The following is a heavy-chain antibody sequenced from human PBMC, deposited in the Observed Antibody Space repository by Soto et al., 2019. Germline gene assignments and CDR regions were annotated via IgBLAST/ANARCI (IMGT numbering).Heavy chain of an antibody. CDR3: AKAYSNSWPNDWFDP. J-gene: IGHJ5*02. V-gene: IGHV3-23*01. Sequence: EVQLLESGGGWLQPGGSLRLSCAASGFTFSSYAMNWVRQAPGKGLEWVSGITGSGAGSYYSDSGKGRFTITRDNSKNTLYLQMNCMRAVDMAVYYCAKAYSNSWPNDWFDPWGQGTLVTVSS. D-gene: IGHD6-13*01. CDR1: GFTFSSYA. CDR2: ITGSGAGS.